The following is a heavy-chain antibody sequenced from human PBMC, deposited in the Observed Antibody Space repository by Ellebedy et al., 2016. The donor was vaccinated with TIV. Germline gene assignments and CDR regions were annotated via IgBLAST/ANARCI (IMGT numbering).Heavy chain of an antibody. CDR2: IKSKTDGGTT. D-gene: IGHD3-22*01. CDR3: TTYNPRAYYYDSSGYPKPTYYYYYMDV. J-gene: IGHJ6*03. Sequence: GESLKISCAASGFTFSNAWMSWVRQAPGKGLEWVGRIKSKTDGGTTDYAAPVKGRFTISRDDSKNTLYLQMNSLKTEDTAVYYCTTYNPRAYYYDSSGYPKPTYYYYYMDVWGKGTTVTVSS. V-gene: IGHV3-15*01. CDR1: GFTFSNAW.